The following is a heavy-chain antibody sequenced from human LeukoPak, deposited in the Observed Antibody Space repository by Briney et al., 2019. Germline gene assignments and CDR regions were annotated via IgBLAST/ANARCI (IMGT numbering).Heavy chain of an antibody. Sequence: TGGSLRLSCAASGFTFSSYGMHWVRQAPGKGLEWVAVISYDGSNKYYADSVKGRFTISRDNSKNTLYLQMNSLRAEDTAVYYCAKDGSPSASYADYWGQGTLVTVSS. CDR2: ISYDGSNK. CDR1: GFTFSSYG. V-gene: IGHV3-30*18. CDR3: AKDGSPSASYADY. D-gene: IGHD4/OR15-4a*01. J-gene: IGHJ4*02.